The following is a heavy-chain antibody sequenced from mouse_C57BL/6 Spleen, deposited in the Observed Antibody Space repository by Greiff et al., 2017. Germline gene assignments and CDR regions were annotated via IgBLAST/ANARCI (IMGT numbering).Heavy chain of an antibody. V-gene: IGHV1-80*01. CDR2: IYPGDGDT. J-gene: IGHJ3*01. Sequence: VQLQESGAELVKPGASVKISCKASGYAFSSYWMNWVKQRPGKGLEWIGQIYPGDGDTNYNGKFKGKATLTADKSSSTAYMQLSSLTSEDSAVYCCARDDYDGAWFAYWGQGTLVTVSA. CDR3: ARDDYDGAWFAY. CDR1: GYAFSSYW. D-gene: IGHD2-4*01.